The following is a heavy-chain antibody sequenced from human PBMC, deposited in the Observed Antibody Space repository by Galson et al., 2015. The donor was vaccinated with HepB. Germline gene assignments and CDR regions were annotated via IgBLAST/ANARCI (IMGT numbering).Heavy chain of an antibody. D-gene: IGHD3-10*01. CDR1: GFNSNSYW. CDR2: IKQDGSEQ. J-gene: IGHJ4*02. V-gene: IGHV3-7*03. CDR3: ARVHGTTMIRGVIVTGLFFDY. Sequence: SLRLSCAASGFNSNSYWMNWVRQAPGRGLEWVANIKQDGSEQYYVDSVRGRFTISRDNTRNSLYLQMDSLRTEDTAVYYCARVHGTTMIRGVIVTGLFFDYWGQGTPVTVSS.